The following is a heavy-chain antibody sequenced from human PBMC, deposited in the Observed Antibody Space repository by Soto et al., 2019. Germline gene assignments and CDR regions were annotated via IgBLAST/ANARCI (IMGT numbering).Heavy chain of an antibody. V-gene: IGHV1-69*08. CDR1: GGTFSSYT. Sequence: QVQLVQSGAEVKKPGSSVKVSCKASGGTFSSYTISWVRQAPGQGLEWMGRIIPILGIANYAQKFQGRVTITADKSTSTAYMELSSLRSEDTAVYYCARDLRYDCSSTSCPVSWGQGTLVTVSS. J-gene: IGHJ4*02. CDR2: IIPILGIA. CDR3: ARDLRYDCSSTSCPVS. D-gene: IGHD2-2*01.